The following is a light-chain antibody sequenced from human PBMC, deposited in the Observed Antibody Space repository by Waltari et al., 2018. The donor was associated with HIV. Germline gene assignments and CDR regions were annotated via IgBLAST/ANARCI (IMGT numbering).Light chain of an antibody. V-gene: IGKV1-5*03. CDR2: KAS. Sequence: DIQMTQSPSTLSASVGDRVTITCRASESIKTWLAWYQQKPGKAPKLLIYKASSLETGVPARFSGSGSGTEFTLTISSLQPDDFATYYCQQYYTSRTFGQGTKVEVK. J-gene: IGKJ1*01. CDR1: ESIKTW. CDR3: QQYYTSRT.